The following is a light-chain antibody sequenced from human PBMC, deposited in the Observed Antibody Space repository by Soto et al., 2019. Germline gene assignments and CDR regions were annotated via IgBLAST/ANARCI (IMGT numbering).Light chain of an antibody. CDR1: SSDVGSYNL. V-gene: IGLV2-23*01. Sequence: QSALTQPASVSGSPGQSITISCTGTSSDVGSYNLVSWYQQHPGKAPKLMIYEGSKRPSGVSNRFSGSKSGNTACLTISGLKAEDEADYYCCSYAGSSTLVFGGGTKLTVL. J-gene: IGLJ3*02. CDR3: CSYAGSSTLV. CDR2: EGS.